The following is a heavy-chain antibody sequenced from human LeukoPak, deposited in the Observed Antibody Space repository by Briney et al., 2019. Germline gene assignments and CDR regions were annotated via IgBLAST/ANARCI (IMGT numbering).Heavy chain of an antibody. Sequence: GGSLRLSCAASGFTFFAHAMHWVRQAPGKGLEWVAVISYDGSNKHYADSMTGRFTISRDNSKNTLYLQMNSLRVEDTAVYYCARGSGWAYFDYWGQGSLVAVSS. D-gene: IGHD1-26*01. CDR3: ARGSGWAYFDY. V-gene: IGHV3-30*04. CDR1: GFTFFAHA. CDR2: ISYDGSNK. J-gene: IGHJ4*02.